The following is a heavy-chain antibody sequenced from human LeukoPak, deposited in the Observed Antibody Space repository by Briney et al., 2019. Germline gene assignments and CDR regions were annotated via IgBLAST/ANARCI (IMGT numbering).Heavy chain of an antibody. CDR2: ISYDGSNK. D-gene: IGHD3-16*01. J-gene: IGHJ4*02. Sequence: GRSLRLSCAASGFTFSSYGIHWVRQAPGKGLEWVAVISYDGSNKYYADSVKGRFTISRDNSKNTLYLQMNSLRAEDTAVYYCARAMSTFGGVRNYFDSWGQGTLVTVSS. CDR3: ARAMSTFGGVRNYFDS. V-gene: IGHV3-30*03. CDR1: GFTFSSYG.